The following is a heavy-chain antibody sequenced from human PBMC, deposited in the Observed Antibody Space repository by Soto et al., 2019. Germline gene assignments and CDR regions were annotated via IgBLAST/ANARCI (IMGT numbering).Heavy chain of an antibody. CDR3: ASEVSSTDGMDV. V-gene: IGHV4-39*01. J-gene: IGHJ6*02. D-gene: IGHD2-15*01. Sequence: PSETLSLTCTVSGDSSVSSSSYYWGWIRQPPGKGLEWIGSIYYTGNTFYSPSFRSRLTISVDTSKIQFSLKLRSVTAADTATYYCASEVSSTDGMDVWGQGTTVTVSS. CDR2: IYYTGNT. CDR1: GDSSVSSSSYY.